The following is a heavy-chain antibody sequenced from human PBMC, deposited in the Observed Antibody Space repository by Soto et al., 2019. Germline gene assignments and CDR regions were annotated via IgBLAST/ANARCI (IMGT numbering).Heavy chain of an antibody. Sequence: SVEVSCRASGGTFSSYAISWVRQAPGQGLEWMGGIIPIFGTANYAQKFQGRVTITADESTSTAYMELSSLRSEDTVVYYCASSYYYDSSGPLGDWFDPWGQGTLVTVSS. J-gene: IGHJ5*02. V-gene: IGHV1-69*13. CDR3: ASSYYYDSSGPLGDWFDP. CDR2: IIPIFGTA. D-gene: IGHD3-22*01. CDR1: GGTFSSYA.